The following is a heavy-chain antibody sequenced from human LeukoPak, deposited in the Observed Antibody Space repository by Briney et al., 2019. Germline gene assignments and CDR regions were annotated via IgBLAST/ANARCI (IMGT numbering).Heavy chain of an antibody. CDR3: TTAPWSVFYYYYYGMDV. J-gene: IGHJ6*02. Sequence: GGSLRLSCAASGFTFSNAWMSWVRQAPGKGLEWVGRIKSKTDGGTTDYAAPVKGRFTISRDDSKNTLYLQMNSLKTEDTAVYYCTTAPWSVFYYYYYGMDVWGQGTTVIVSS. V-gene: IGHV3-15*01. D-gene: IGHD2-8*02. CDR1: GFTFSNAW. CDR2: IKSKTDGGTT.